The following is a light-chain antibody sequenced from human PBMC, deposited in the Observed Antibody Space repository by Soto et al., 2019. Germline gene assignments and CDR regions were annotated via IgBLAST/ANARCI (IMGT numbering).Light chain of an antibody. Sequence: DIQMTQSPSTLSASVGDRVTITCRASQSISSWLAWYQQKPGKAPKLLIYDASSLESGVPSRFSGSGSGTEFTLTISSLQPDDCATSYCQQYNSYSPYTFGQGTKLEIK. V-gene: IGKV1-5*01. J-gene: IGKJ2*01. CDR3: QQYNSYSPYT. CDR2: DAS. CDR1: QSISSW.